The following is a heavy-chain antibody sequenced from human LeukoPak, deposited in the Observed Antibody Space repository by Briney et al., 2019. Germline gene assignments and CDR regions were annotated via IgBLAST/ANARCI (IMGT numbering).Heavy chain of an antibody. J-gene: IGHJ4*02. D-gene: IGHD3-16*01. V-gene: IGHV4-59*01. CDR2: IYYSGST. Sequence: SETLSLTCTVSGGSISSYYWSWIRQPPGKGLEWIGYIYYSGSTNYNPSLKSRVTISVDTSKNQFSLKLSSVTAADTAVYYCARSLGLGPMGYWGQGTLVTVSS. CDR1: GGSISSYY. CDR3: ARSLGLGPMGY.